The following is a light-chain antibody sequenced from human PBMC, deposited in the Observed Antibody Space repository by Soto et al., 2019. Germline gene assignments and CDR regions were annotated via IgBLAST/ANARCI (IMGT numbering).Light chain of an antibody. CDR2: DAS. CDR3: QQYGSSPWT. CDR1: QSVSSNY. Sequence: EIVLTQSPGTLSLSPGERATLSCRASQSVSSNYLAWYQQKPGKAPRLLIYDASSRTTGIPDRFVGSGSETAFTLTISRLEPEDFAVYYGQQYGSSPWTFGQGTMVVIK. V-gene: IGKV3-20*01. J-gene: IGKJ1*01.